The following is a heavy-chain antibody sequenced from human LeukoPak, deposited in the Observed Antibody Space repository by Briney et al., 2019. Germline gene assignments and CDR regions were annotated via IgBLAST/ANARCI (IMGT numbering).Heavy chain of an antibody. V-gene: IGHV3-23*01. CDR3: AKTEGGTETPYYFDY. CDR1: RFTFSSYA. J-gene: IGHJ4*02. D-gene: IGHD4-17*01. CDR2: ISGDGGNT. Sequence: GGSLRLSCAASRFTFSSYAMSWVRQAPGKGLEWVSAISGDGGNTYYADSVKGRFTISRDNSKNTLYLQMNGLRAEDTAVYYCAKTEGGTETPYYFDYWGQGTLVTVSS.